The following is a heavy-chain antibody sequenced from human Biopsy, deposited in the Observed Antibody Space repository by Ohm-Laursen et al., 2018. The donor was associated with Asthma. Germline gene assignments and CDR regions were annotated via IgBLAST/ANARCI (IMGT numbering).Heavy chain of an antibody. CDR1: GYTFNSAG. J-gene: IGHJ6*02. CDR3: ARAVDYSHYYGIDV. CDR2: ISVYTGNT. V-gene: IGHV1-18*01. Sequence: SVKVSCKTSGYTFNSAGITWVRQAPGQGLEWMGWISVYTGNTKVAQKLQDRVTMITDTSTSTAYMELRSLRSDDTAVYFCARAVDYSHYYGIDVWGQGTTVTVS. D-gene: IGHD3-10*01.